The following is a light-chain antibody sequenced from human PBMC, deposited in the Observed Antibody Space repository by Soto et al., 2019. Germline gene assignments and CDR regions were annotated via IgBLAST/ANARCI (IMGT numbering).Light chain of an antibody. CDR2: DAS. Sequence: EIVLTQSPFTLSLSPGERATLSCRASQSVSSYLAWYQQRPDQAPRLLIYDASNRATGIPARFSGSGSGTDFTLTIDNLEPEDFAIYYCQQRNNWPPITFGQGTRLEVK. CDR3: QQRNNWPPIT. J-gene: IGKJ5*01. V-gene: IGKV3-11*01. CDR1: QSVSSY.